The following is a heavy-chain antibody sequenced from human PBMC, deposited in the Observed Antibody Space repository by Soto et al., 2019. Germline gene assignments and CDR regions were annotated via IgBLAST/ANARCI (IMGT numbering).Heavy chain of an antibody. V-gene: IGHV4-59*08. J-gene: IGHJ4*02. CDR3: ARGQILGSVSFDY. Sequence: SETLSLTCTVSGGSISSYYWSWIRQPPGKGLEWIGYIYYSGSTNYNPSLKSRVTISVDTSKNQFSLKLSSVTAADTAVYYCARGQILGSVSFDYWGQGTLVTVSS. CDR2: IYYSGST. D-gene: IGHD3-10*01. CDR1: GGSISSYY.